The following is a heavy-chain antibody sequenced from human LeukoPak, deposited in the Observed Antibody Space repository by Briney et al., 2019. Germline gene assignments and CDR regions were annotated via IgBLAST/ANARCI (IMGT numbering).Heavy chain of an antibody. CDR3: ARDWGHFDS. V-gene: IGHV3-7*01. CDR1: GFTFSTYW. D-gene: IGHD7-27*01. J-gene: IGHJ4*02. Sequence: GGSLRLSCAATGFTFSTYWMNWVRQAPGKGLEWVANIKPDGSEKYYVDSVKGRFTISRDNAKNSLYLQMNSLRVEDTAVYYCARDWGHFDSWGQGTLVTVSS. CDR2: IKPDGSEK.